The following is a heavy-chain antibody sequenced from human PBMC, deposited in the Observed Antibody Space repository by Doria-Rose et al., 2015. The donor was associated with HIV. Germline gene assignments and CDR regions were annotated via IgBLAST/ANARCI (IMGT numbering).Heavy chain of an antibody. J-gene: IGHJ4*02. CDR2: ISSTSAYI. D-gene: IGHD3-10*01. CDR1: GFTFSSHR. CDR3: ATGVTLDY. V-gene: IGHV3-21*01. Sequence: VQLVQSGGGLVRPGGSLRLSCATSGFTFSSHRINWVRQAPGNGLEWVSSISSTSAYINYADSVRGRFTISSDNARNSLYLQMDSLRAEDTAIYYCATGVTLDYWGQGTLVTVSS.